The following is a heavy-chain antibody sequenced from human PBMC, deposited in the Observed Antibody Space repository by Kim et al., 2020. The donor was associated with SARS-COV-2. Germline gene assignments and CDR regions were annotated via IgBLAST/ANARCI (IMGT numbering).Heavy chain of an antibody. CDR2: IYYSGST. D-gene: IGHD3-10*01. Sequence: SETLSLTCTVSGGSISSGGYYWSWIRQHPGKGLEWIGYIYYSGSTYYNPSLKSRVTISVDTSKNQFSLKLSSVTAADTAVYYCAREYTMAHMDVWGQGTTVTVSS. CDR3: AREYTMAHMDV. V-gene: IGHV4-31*03. CDR1: GGSISSGGYY. J-gene: IGHJ6*02.